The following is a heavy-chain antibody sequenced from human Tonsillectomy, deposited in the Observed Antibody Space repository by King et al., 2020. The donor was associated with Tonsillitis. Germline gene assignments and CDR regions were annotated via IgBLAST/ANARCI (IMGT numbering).Heavy chain of an antibody. CDR2: IYPGDADT. CDR3: AKHRGGYFASGTFDY. Sequence: VQLVQSGAEVKKPGESLKISCKGSGYSFTNNWIGWVRQMPGKGLEWMGFIYPGDADTTYSPSFQGQVTISADKSISTAYLQWSSLKASDTAMYYCAKHRGGYFASGTFDYGGQGTLVTCSS. J-gene: IGHJ4*02. D-gene: IGHD3-10*01. CDR1: GYSFTNNW. V-gene: IGHV5-51*01.